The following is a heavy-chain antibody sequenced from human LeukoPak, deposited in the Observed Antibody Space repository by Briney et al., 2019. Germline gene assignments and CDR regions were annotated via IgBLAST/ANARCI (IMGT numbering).Heavy chain of an antibody. CDR2: INPRGGSA. CDR1: GYTFTSFY. Sequence: APVKVSCKASGYTFTSFYMHWVRQAPGQGLEWMGIINPRGGSATSAQKFQGRVTLTRDTSTSTVYMELSSLTSQDTAVYYCTRDYHGSGSLTTFDYWGQGTLVTVSS. CDR3: TRDYHGSGSLTTFDY. D-gene: IGHD3-10*01. J-gene: IGHJ4*02. V-gene: IGHV1-46*01.